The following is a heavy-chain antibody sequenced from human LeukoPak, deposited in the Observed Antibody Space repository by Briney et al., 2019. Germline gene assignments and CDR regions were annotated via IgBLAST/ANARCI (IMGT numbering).Heavy chain of an antibody. CDR3: ARDFYYDSSGYPKSWFDP. CDR1: GFTFSSYA. V-gene: IGHV3-30-3*01. J-gene: IGHJ5*02. Sequence: GRSLRLSCAASGFTFSSYAMHWVRQAPGKGLEWVAVISYDGSNKYYADSVKGRFTISRDNSKNTLYLQMNSLRAEDTAVYYWARDFYYDSSGYPKSWFDPWGQGTLVTVSS. D-gene: IGHD3-22*01. CDR2: ISYDGSNK.